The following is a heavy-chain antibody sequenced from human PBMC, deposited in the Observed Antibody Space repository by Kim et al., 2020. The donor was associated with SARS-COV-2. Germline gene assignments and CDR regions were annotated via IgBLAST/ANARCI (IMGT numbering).Heavy chain of an antibody. CDR3: AGGSGDSDYYYYYMDV. Sequence: SQTLSLTCAISGDRVSSNSAAWNWIRQSPSRGLEWLGRTYYRSKWYNDYAVSVKSRITINPDTSKNQFSLQLNSVTPEDTAVYYCAGGSGDSDYYYYYMDVWGKGTTVTVSS. J-gene: IGHJ6*03. CDR1: GDRVSSNSAA. D-gene: IGHD7-27*01. V-gene: IGHV6-1*01. CDR2: TYYRSKWYN.